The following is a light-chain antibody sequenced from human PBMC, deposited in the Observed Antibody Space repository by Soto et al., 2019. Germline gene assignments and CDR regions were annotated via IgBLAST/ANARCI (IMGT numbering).Light chain of an antibody. CDR2: GAS. V-gene: IGKV3-15*01. Sequence: VPRRRAAPAARRAIQSVSSNLAWYQQKPGQAPRLLIYGASTRATGIPAKFSGSGSGTEFALGLRAVHSGETAVSICEPYGIAAETFGEGTKVDIK. CDR3: EPYGIAAET. J-gene: IGKJ1*01. CDR1: QSVSSN.